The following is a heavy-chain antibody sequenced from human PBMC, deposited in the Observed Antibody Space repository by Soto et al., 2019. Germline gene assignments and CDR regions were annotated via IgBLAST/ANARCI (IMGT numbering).Heavy chain of an antibody. V-gene: IGHV3-21*01. Sequence: EVQLVESGGGLVKPGGSLRLSCAASGFTFTRYSMNWVRQAPGKGLEWVSSIISTTNYIYYADSMNGRFTVSRDNAKNSVYLEMNSLSAEDTAVYYCARESEDLTSNFDYWGQGTLVTVSS. CDR3: ARESEDLTSNFDY. CDR1: GFTFTRYS. J-gene: IGHJ4*02. CDR2: IISTTNYI.